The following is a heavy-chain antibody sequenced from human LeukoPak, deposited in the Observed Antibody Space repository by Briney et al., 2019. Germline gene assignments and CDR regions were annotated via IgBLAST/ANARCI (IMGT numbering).Heavy chain of an antibody. CDR2: ISSSSTYT. CDR1: GFTFSDYY. V-gene: IGHV3-11*05. CDR3: ARELGIAGTN. Sequence: GGSLRLSCAASGFTFSDYYMSWIRQAPGKGLEWVSYISSSSTYTDYADSVKGRFTISRDNAKNSLYLQMNSLRAEDTAVYYCARELGIAGTNWGQGTMVTVSS. J-gene: IGHJ3*01. D-gene: IGHD6-13*01.